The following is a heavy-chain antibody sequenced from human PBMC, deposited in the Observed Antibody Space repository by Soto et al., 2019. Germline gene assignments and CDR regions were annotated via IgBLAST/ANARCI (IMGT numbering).Heavy chain of an antibody. J-gene: IGHJ4*02. D-gene: IGHD1-20*01. CDR3: ARYAPPHNWNDGGGNFDY. V-gene: IGHV3-33*01. CDR2: IWYDGSNK. Sequence: GGSLRLSCAASGFTFSSYGMHWVRQAPGKGLEWVAVIWYDGSNKYYADSVKGRFTISRDNSKNTLYLQMNSLRAEDTAVYYCARYAPPHNWNDGGGNFDYWGQGTLVTVSS. CDR1: GFTFSSYG.